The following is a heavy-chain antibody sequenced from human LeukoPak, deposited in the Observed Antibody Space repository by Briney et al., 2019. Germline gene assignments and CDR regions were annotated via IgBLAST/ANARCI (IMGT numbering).Heavy chain of an antibody. Sequence: SVKVSCKASGGTFSSYAISWVRQAPGQGLEWMGRIIPILGIANYAQKFQGRVTITADKSTSTAYMELSSLRSEDTAVCYCASDDDSFEVPDYWGQGTLVTVSS. CDR1: GGTFSSYA. V-gene: IGHV1-69*04. D-gene: IGHD3-3*01. CDR2: IIPILGIA. CDR3: ASDDDSFEVPDY. J-gene: IGHJ4*02.